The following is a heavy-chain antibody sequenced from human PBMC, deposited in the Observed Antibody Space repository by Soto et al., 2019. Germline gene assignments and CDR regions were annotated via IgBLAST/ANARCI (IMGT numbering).Heavy chain of an antibody. V-gene: IGHV3-23*01. CDR1: GFTFSSYA. Sequence: GGSLRLSCAASGFTFSSYAMRWVRQAPGKGLEWVSAISGSGGSTYYADSVKGRFTISRDNSKNTLYLQMNSLRAEDTAVYYCARRGSGSSYDYWGQGTMVTVSS. J-gene: IGHJ4*02. D-gene: IGHD1-26*01. CDR3: ARRGSGSSYDY. CDR2: ISGSGGST.